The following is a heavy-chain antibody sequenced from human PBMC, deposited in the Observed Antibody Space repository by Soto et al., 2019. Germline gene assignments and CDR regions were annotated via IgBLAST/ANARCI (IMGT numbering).Heavy chain of an antibody. CDR1: GFTFSDHF. CDR2: ISTTRNYT. CDR3: ARVSRDYHLYYFDY. D-gene: IGHD2-21*01. Sequence: PGGSLRLSCIVSGFTFSDHFMAWVRQAPGKGLEWVSDISTTRNYTKYADSVKGRFSMSRDNARNSVYLQMSRLRADDTAVYYCARVSRDYHLYYFDYWGQGALVTVSS. J-gene: IGHJ4*02. V-gene: IGHV3-11*06.